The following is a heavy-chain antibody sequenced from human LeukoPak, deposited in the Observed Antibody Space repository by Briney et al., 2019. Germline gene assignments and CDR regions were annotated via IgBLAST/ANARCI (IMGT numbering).Heavy chain of an antibody. CDR3: ARMVRGVSTMDV. Sequence: PGRSLRLSCAASGFTFSSYGMHWVRQAPGKGLEWVAVIWYDGSNKYYADSVKGRFTISRDNSKNTLYLQMNRLRAEGTAVYYCARMVRGVSTMDVWGKGTTVTVSS. D-gene: IGHD3-10*01. CDR2: IWYDGSNK. CDR1: GFTFSSYG. V-gene: IGHV3-33*01. J-gene: IGHJ6*04.